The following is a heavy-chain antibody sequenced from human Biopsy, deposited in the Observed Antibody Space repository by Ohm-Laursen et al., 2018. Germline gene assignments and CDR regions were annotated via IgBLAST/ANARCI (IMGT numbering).Heavy chain of an antibody. CDR1: GFTFSSYT. CDR3: AKPADSYGSEFYFDY. V-gene: IGHV3-23*01. J-gene: IGHJ4*02. CDR2: IITNGGST. D-gene: IGHD4-17*01. Sequence: SLRLSFAASGFTFSSYTITWVRQAPRQGLGWVSVIITNGGSTHYAVPVNGRFTISRDNSKNTLYLRMNSLIAEGTAVYYCAKPADSYGSEFYFDYWGQGTLVTVSS.